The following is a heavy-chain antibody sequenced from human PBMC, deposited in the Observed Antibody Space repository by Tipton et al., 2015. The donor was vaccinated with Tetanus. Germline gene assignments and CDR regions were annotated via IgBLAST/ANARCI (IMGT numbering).Heavy chain of an antibody. CDR1: GFIFSSYT. CDR2: ISSTSSYI. CDR3: ARRSLTNYGLDV. Sequence: SLRLSCEVSGFIFSSYTMNWVRQAPGKGLEWVSSISSTSSYIYYADSVKGRFTISRDNAKNTVYLQMNSLRAEDTAVYFCARRSLTNYGLDVWGQGTPVTVSS. D-gene: IGHD1-1*01. V-gene: IGHV3-21*01. J-gene: IGHJ6*02.